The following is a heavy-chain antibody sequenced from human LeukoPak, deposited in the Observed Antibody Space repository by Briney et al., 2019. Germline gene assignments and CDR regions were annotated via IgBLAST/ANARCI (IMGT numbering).Heavy chain of an antibody. Sequence: GRSLRLSCAASGFTFSSSWMSWVRQAPGKGLEWVANIKQDGSEKYYVDSVKGRFTISRDNAKNSLYLQMNSLRAEDTAVYYCARSGGSYRLDYWGQGTLVTVSS. V-gene: IGHV3-7*01. CDR2: IKQDGSEK. CDR1: GFTFSSSW. J-gene: IGHJ4*02. D-gene: IGHD1-26*01. CDR3: ARSGGSYRLDY.